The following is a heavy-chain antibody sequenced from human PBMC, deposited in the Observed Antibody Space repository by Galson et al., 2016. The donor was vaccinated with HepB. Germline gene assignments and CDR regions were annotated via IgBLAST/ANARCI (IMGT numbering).Heavy chain of an antibody. V-gene: IGHV1-18*04. CDR1: GYTFTSYG. CDR3: ARDWGSGWAGDEYFQH. J-gene: IGHJ1*01. CDR2: ISAYNGNT. Sequence: SVKVSCKASGYTFTSYGISWVRQAPGQGLEWMGWISAYNGNTNYARKLQGRVTMATDTSTSTAYMELRSLRSDDTAVYYCARDWGSGWAGDEYFQHWGQGTLVAGPS. D-gene: IGHD6-19*01.